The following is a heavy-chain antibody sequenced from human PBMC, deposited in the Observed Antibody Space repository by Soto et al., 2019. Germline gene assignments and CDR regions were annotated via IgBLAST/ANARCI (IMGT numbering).Heavy chain of an antibody. V-gene: IGHV4-59*01. CDR2: IYYSGST. J-gene: IGHJ4*02. CDR1: PGSISSYY. CDR3: ARHKGSSSWYPFDY. D-gene: IGHD6-13*01. Sequence: PSETLSLTCTVSPGSISSYYWTWIRQPPGKGLEWIGYIYYSGSTNYNPSLKSRVTISVDTSKNQFSLKLTSATAADTAVYYCARHKGSSSWYPFDYWGQGALVTV.